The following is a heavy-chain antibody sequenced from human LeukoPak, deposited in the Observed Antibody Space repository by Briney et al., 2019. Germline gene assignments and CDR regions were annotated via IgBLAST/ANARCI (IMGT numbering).Heavy chain of an antibody. CDR2: IYPDDSDT. J-gene: IGHJ3*02. CDR3: ARRGYRSGGSCFSAAFDI. Sequence: GESLKISCKASGYSFTSYWIGWVRQMPGKGLEWMGIIYPDDSDTRYSPSFQGQVTISADKSISTAYLQWSSLKASDTAIYYCARRGYRSGGSCFSAAFDIWGQGAMVTVSS. CDR1: GYSFTSYW. V-gene: IGHV5-51*01. D-gene: IGHD2-15*01.